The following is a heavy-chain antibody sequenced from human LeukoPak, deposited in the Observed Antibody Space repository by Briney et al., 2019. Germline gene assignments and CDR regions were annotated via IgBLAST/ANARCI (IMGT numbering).Heavy chain of an antibody. V-gene: IGHV3-23*01. CDR1: GFIFSSSA. CDR2: IDNSGTT. CDR3: AKSRGSGTYCFDY. D-gene: IGHD3-10*01. J-gene: IGHJ4*02. Sequence: GGSLRLSCAASGFIFSSSAMSWVRQAPGKGLEGVSTIDNSGTTYCPDSVKGRFTISRDNSKNTLYLQMNSLRAEDTATYYCAKSRGSGTYCFDYWGQGTLVTVSS.